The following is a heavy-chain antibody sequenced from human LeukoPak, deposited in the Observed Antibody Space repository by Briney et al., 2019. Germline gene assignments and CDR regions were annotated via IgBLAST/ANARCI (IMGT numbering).Heavy chain of an antibody. CDR3: ARTTRSSSWYPPLVGWFDP. Sequence: PGGSLRLSCAASGFTFSSYAMSWVRQAPGKGLEWVSAISGSGGSTYYADSVKGRFTISRDNSKNTLYLQMNSPRAEDTAVYYCARTTRSSSWYPPLVGWFDPWGQGTLVTVSS. CDR1: GFTFSSYA. V-gene: IGHV3-23*01. CDR2: ISGSGGST. D-gene: IGHD6-13*01. J-gene: IGHJ5*02.